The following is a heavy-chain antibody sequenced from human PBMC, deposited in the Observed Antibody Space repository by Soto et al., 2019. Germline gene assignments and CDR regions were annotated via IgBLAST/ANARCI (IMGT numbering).Heavy chain of an antibody. V-gene: IGHV3-53*01. CDR1: GFAVSSNY. CDR3: ARHRHLSGTVGVTSQLDH. CDR2: HYSGGST. J-gene: IGHJ5*02. D-gene: IGHD1-26*01. Sequence: PLGGSLRLSCAISGFAVSSNYLSWVRQPPGKGLEWVSVHYSGGSTYYADSVQGRFTISRDKSNNTLYLQMRRVRDEATAVYSCARHRHLSGTVGVTSQLDHWGQGTKVTVYS.